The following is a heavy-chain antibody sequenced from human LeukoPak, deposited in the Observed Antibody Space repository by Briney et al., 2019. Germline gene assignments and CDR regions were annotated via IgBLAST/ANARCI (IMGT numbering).Heavy chain of an antibody. Sequence: GGSLRLSCAVSGFTFSNYWMTWVRQAPGKGLEWVANIKHDGSGPSYLDSVKGRFTISRDNARNSLSLQMSSLRAEDTAVYYCARAREITVSGMDYFDYWGQGTLVTVSS. V-gene: IGHV3-7*01. D-gene: IGHD6-19*01. CDR2: IKHDGSGP. CDR1: GFTFSNYW. CDR3: ARAREITVSGMDYFDY. J-gene: IGHJ4*02.